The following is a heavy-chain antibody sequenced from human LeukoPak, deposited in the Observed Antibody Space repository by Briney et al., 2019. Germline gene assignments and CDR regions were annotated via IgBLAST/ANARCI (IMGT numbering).Heavy chain of an antibody. CDR3: ARDRDYYGSGSYSDFDY. J-gene: IGHJ4*02. Sequence: PGGSLRLSCAASGFTFSSYAMHWVRQAPGKGLEWVAVISYDGSNKYYADSVKGRFTISRDNSKNTLYLQMNSLRAEDTAVYYCARDRDYYGSGSYSDFDYWGQGTLVTVSS. D-gene: IGHD3-10*01. CDR1: GFTFSSYA. CDR2: ISYDGSNK. V-gene: IGHV3-30-3*01.